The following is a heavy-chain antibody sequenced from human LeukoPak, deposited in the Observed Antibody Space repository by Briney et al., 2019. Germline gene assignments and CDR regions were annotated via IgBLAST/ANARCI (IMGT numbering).Heavy chain of an antibody. CDR2: INHSGST. D-gene: IGHD3-10*01. CDR3: ARGLPDYYYYFDY. V-gene: IGHV4-34*01. J-gene: IGHJ4*02. CDR1: GGSFSGYY. Sequence: SETLCLTCAVYGGSFSGYYWSWIRQPPGKGLEWIGEINHSGSTNYNPSLKSRVTISVDTSKNQFSLKLSSVTAADTAVYYCARGLPDYYYYFDYWGQGTLVTVSS.